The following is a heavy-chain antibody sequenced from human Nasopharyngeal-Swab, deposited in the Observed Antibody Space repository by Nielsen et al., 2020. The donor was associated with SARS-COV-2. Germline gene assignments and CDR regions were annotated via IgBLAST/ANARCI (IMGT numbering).Heavy chain of an antibody. CDR2: ISGSGGST. J-gene: IGHJ6*02. CDR3: AKDLNSEGYCSSTSCYVLDYYGMDV. CDR1: GFTFGDYA. Sequence: GESLKISCTASGFTFGDYAMSWVRQAPGKGLEWVSAISGSGGSTYYADSVKGRFTISRDNSKNTLYLQMNSLRAEDTAVYYCAKDLNSEGYCSSTSCYVLDYYGMDVWGQGTTVTVSS. V-gene: IGHV3-23*01. D-gene: IGHD2-2*01.